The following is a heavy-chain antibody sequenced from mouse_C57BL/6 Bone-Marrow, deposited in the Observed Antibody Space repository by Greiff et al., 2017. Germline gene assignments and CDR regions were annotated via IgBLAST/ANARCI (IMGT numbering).Heavy chain of an antibody. D-gene: IGHD2-4*01. J-gene: IGHJ3*01. V-gene: IGHV5-6*01. CDR2: ISSGGSYT. Sequence: EVKLVESGGDLVKPGGSLKLSCAASGFTFSSYGMSWVRQTPDKRLEWVATISSGGSYTYYPDSVKGRFPISRDNAKNTLYLQMSSLKSEDTAMYYCARLGLRQFAYWGQGTLVTVSA. CDR1: GFTFSSYG. CDR3: ARLGLRQFAY.